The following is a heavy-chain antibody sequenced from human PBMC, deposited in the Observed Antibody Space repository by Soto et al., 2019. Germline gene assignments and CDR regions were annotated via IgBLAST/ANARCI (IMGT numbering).Heavy chain of an antibody. CDR2: IYYSGST. V-gene: IGHV4-39*01. CDR1: GGSISSSSYY. D-gene: IGHD3-3*01. J-gene: IGHJ5*02. Sequence: QLQLQESGPGLVKPSETLSLTCTVSGGSISSSSYYWGWIRQPPGKGLEWIGSIYYSGSTYYNPSLKSRVTISVDTSKNQFSLKLSSVTAADTAVYYCARHFFLPFSRFLEWLNWFDPWGQGTLVTVSS. CDR3: ARHFFLPFSRFLEWLNWFDP.